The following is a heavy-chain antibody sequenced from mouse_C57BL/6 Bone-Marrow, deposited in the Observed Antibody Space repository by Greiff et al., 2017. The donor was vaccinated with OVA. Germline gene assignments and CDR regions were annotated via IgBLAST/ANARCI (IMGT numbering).Heavy chain of an antibody. CDR2: IHPNSGST. CDR3: ASGTWFAY. V-gene: IGHV1-64*01. Sequence: KQRPGQGLEWIGMIHPNSGSTNYNEKFKSKATLTVDKSSSTAYMQLSSLTSEDSAVYYCASGTWFAYWGQGTLVTVSA. J-gene: IGHJ3*01. D-gene: IGHD4-1*01.